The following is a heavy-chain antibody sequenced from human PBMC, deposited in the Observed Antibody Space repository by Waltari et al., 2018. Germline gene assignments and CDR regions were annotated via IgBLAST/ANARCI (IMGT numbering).Heavy chain of an antibody. J-gene: IGHJ4*02. Sequence: QVQLQESGPGLVKPSETLSLTCAVSGYSISSGYYWGWIRQPPGKGLEWIGSIFHSGSPYYKLSLHIRVTISLDTSKNQFSLKLSSVTAADTAVYYCASSDASYDYIWGSYRPYYFDYWGQGTLVTVSS. CDR2: IFHSGSP. D-gene: IGHD3-16*02. V-gene: IGHV4-38-2*01. CDR3: ASSDASYDYIWGSYRPYYFDY. CDR1: GYSISSGYY.